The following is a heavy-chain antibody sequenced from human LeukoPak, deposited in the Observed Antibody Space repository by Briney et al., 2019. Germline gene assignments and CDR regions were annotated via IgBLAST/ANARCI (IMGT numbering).Heavy chain of an antibody. V-gene: IGHV5-51*01. CDR3: ARSHYYYYDSSGSPGAFDI. J-gene: IGHJ3*02. Sequence: GESLKISCKGSGYSFTSYWIGWVRQMPGKGLEWMGIIYPGDSDTRYSPSFQGQVTISADKSISTAYLQWSSLKASDTAMYYCARSHYYYYDSSGSPGAFDIWGQGTMVTVSS. CDR2: IYPGDSDT. D-gene: IGHD3-22*01. CDR1: GYSFTSYW.